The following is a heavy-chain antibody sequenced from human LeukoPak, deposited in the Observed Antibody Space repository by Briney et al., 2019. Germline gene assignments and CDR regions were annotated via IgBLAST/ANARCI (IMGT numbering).Heavy chain of an antibody. CDR2: IYSGGST. J-gene: IGHJ5*02. CDR1: GFTVSSSY. D-gene: IGHD3-10*01. Sequence: GGSLRLSCAASGFTVSSSYMSWVRQAPGKGLEWVSVIYSGGSTYYADSVKGRFTISRDNSKNTLYLQMNSLRAEDTAVYYCARGMVRGMNWFDPWGQGTLVTVSS. CDR3: ARGMVRGMNWFDP. V-gene: IGHV3-66*02.